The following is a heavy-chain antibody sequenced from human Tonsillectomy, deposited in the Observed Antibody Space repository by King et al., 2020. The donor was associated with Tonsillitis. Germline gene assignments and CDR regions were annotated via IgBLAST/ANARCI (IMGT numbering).Heavy chain of an antibody. Sequence: QLVQSGGGLVKPGGSLRLSCAASGFTFSNAWMSWVRQAPGKGLEWVGRIKSKTDGGTTDYAAPVKGRFTISRDDSKNTLYLQMNSLKTEDTAVYYCTTGGRCLYGSGSYYAFDIWGQGTMVTVSS. CDR3: TTGGRCLYGSGSYYAFDI. D-gene: IGHD3-10*01. J-gene: IGHJ3*02. CDR1: GFTFSNAW. V-gene: IGHV3-15*01. CDR2: IKSKTDGGTT.